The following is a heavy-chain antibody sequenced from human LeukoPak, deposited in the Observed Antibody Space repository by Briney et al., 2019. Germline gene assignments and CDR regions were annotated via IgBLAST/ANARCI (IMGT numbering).Heavy chain of an antibody. CDR1: GYSSTSFW. CDR2: IFPADSDT. D-gene: IGHD1-14*01. V-gene: IGHV5-51*01. Sequence: GESLKISCKGSGYSSTSFWIGWVRQMPGKGLEWMGIIFPADSDTRYSPSFQGQVTISADKSISTAYLQWSSLKAADTAMYYCARSTRGALAFDYWGQGTLVTVSS. CDR3: ARSTRGALAFDY. J-gene: IGHJ4*02.